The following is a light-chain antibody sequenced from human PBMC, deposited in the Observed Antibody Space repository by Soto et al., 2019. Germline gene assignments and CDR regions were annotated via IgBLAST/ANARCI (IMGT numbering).Light chain of an antibody. Sequence: QSALTQPASVSASPGQSITISCTGTSTDIGAYNYVSWYQQHPGKAPKLLIYDVSVRPSGVSNRFSGSKSGNTASLTVSVLQADDEADYYCCSYTTSTTLIFGGGTKLTVL. V-gene: IGLV2-14*01. CDR3: CSYTTSTTLI. CDR2: DVS. J-gene: IGLJ2*01. CDR1: STDIGAYNY.